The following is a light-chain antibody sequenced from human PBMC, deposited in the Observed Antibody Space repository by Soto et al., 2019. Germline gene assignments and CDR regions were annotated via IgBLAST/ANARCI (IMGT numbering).Light chain of an antibody. CDR3: QSYTSSSTLV. CDR2: GNS. J-gene: IGLJ1*01. Sequence: QSVLTQPPSVSGAPGQRVTISCTGSSSHIGAGYDVHWYQQLPGTAPKLLIYGNSNRPSGVPDRFSGSKSGTSASLAITGLQAEDEADYYCQSYTSSSTLVFGTGTKVTVL. CDR1: SSHIGAGYD. V-gene: IGLV1-40*01.